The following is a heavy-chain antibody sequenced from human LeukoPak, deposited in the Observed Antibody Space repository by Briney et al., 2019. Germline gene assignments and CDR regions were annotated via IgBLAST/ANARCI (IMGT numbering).Heavy chain of an antibody. CDR3: ARLGSLYSPRPGWFDP. D-gene: IGHD2-21*01. J-gene: IGHJ5*02. CDR2: IYYSGST. CDR1: GGSISSGDYY. Sequence: PSQTLSLTCTVSGGSISSGDYYWSWIRQPPGKGLEWIGYIYYSGSTYYNPSLKSRVTISVDTSKNQLSLKLSSVTAADTAVYYCARLGSLYSPRPGWFDPWGQGTLVTVSS. V-gene: IGHV4-30-4*01.